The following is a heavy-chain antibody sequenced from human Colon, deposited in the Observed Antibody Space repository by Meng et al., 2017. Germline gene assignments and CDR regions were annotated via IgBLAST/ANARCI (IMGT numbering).Heavy chain of an antibody. V-gene: IGHV4-61*01. CDR3: ARDNWGSLDY. D-gene: IGHD7-27*01. J-gene: IGHJ4*02. CDR1: GASVSDTNYA. CDR2: GST. Sequence: QLLLKGSGPGLLRPSETLSLTCPVSGASVSDTNYAVSWIRQPPGKGLEWIGYGSTNHNPSLKSRVTISVDTSKNQFSLTLNSVTAADTAVYYCARDNWGSLDYWGQGTLVTVSS.